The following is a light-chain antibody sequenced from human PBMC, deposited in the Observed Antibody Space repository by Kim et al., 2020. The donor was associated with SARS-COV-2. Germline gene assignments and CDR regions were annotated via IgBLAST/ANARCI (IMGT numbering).Light chain of an antibody. V-gene: IGLV2-11*03. CDR2: DVS. CDR1: SSDVGGYNY. CDR3: CSYAGTYTYV. Sequence: GSPGQSVTISCTGTSSDVGGYNYVSWYQQHPDKAPKFMIYDVSKRPSGVPDRFSGSKSGNTASLTISGLQAEDEADYYCCSYAGTYTYVFGTGTKVTVL. J-gene: IGLJ1*01.